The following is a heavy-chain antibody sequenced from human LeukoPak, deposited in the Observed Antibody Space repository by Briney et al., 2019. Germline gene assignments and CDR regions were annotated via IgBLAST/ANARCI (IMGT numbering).Heavy chain of an antibody. V-gene: IGHV3-23*01. CDR3: AKDPTVGTTNYFDY. D-gene: IGHD4-23*01. CDR1: GFTFSSYA. Sequence: GGSLRLSCAASGFTFSSYAMSWVRQAPGKGLEWVSAISGSGGSTYYADSVKGRFTISRDNSKNTLYLQMNSLRAEDTAIYYCAKDPTVGTTNYFDYWGQGALVTVSS. J-gene: IGHJ4*02. CDR2: ISGSGGST.